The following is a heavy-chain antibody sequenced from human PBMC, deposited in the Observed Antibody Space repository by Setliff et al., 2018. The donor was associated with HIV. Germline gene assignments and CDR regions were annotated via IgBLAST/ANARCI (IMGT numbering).Heavy chain of an antibody. CDR1: GGSFSGYY. D-gene: IGHD6-19*01. J-gene: IGHJ4*02. V-gene: IGHV4-34*01. Sequence: SETLSLTCAVYGGSFSGYYWSWIRHPPGKGLEWIGEINHSGSTNYNPSLKSRVTISVDTSKNQFSLKLSSVTAADTAVYYCARGGIAVAAHYFDYWGQGTLVTVS. CDR2: INHSGST. CDR3: ARGGIAVAAHYFDY.